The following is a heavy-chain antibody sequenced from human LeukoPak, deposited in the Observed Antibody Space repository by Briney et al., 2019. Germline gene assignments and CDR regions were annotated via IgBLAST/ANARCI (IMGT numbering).Heavy chain of an antibody. Sequence: GGSLRLSCAASGFTFSSFGMHWVRQAPGKGLEGVAFIRYDGSIKYYADSVKGRFTISRDNSKNTLYLQMNSLRAEDTAVFYCARGGYYNILTGFRSRVLGFDYWGQGSLVTVSS. CDR2: IRYDGSIK. J-gene: IGHJ4*02. V-gene: IGHV3-30*02. D-gene: IGHD3-9*01. CDR1: GFTFSSFG. CDR3: ARGGYYNILTGFRSRVLGFDY.